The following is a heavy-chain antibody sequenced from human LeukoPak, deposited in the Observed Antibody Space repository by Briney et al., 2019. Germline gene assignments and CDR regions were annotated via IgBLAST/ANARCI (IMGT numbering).Heavy chain of an antibody. CDR1: GFTFSSYA. V-gene: IGHV3-23*01. CDR3: AKAANYDILTGYYLDY. D-gene: IGHD3-9*01. J-gene: IGHJ4*02. Sequence: GGSLRLSCAASGFTFSSYAMTWVRQAPGKGLEWVSAITGGGDTTYYADSVKGRFSISRDNSKNTLYLQMNNLRAEDTAIYYCAKAANYDILTGYYLDYWGQGTLVTVSS. CDR2: ITGGGDTT.